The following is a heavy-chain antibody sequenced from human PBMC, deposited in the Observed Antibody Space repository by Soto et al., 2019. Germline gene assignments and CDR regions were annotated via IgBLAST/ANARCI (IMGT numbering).Heavy chain of an antibody. J-gene: IGHJ2*01. CDR1: GFTFSDYY. CDR2: ISSSSSYT. CDR3: ARTIAAAGGRRYFDL. V-gene: IGHV3-11*05. Sequence: QVQLVESGGGLVKPGGSLRLSCAASGFTFSDYYMSWIRQAPGKGLEWVSYISSSSSYTNYAVSVKGRFTISRDNAKNSLYLQMNSLRDEDTAVYHCARTIAAAGGRRYFDLWGRGTLVTVSS. D-gene: IGHD6-13*01.